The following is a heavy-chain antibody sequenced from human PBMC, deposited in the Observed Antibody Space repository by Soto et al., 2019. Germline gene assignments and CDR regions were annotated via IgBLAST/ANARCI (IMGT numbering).Heavy chain of an antibody. CDR3: AKYSSSWPYYYYYGMDA. D-gene: IGHD6-13*01. Sequence: SETLSLTCAVYGGSFSGYYWSWIRQPPGKGLEWIGEINHSGSTNYNPSLKSRVTISVDTSKNQFSLKLSSVTAADTAVYYCAKYSSSWPYYYYYGMDAWGQGTTVTVSS. CDR2: INHSGST. V-gene: IGHV4-34*01. J-gene: IGHJ6*02. CDR1: GGSFSGYY.